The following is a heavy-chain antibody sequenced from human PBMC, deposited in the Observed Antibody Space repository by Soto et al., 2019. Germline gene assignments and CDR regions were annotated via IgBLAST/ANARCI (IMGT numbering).Heavy chain of an antibody. V-gene: IGHV3-48*02. Sequence: PGGSLRLSCAASGFTFSSYSMNWVRQAPGKGLEWVSYISGSSSTIYYADSVKGRFTISRDNAKNSLYLQMNSLRDEDTAVYYCARAERTNGVWGEAYYFDYWGQGTLVTVSS. CDR1: GFTFSSYS. CDR2: ISGSSSTI. J-gene: IGHJ4*02. CDR3: ARAERTNGVWGEAYYFDY. D-gene: IGHD2-8*01.